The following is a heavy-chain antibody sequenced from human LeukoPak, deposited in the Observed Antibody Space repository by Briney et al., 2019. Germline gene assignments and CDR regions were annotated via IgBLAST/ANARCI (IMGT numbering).Heavy chain of an antibody. D-gene: IGHD3-9*01. CDR3: AKDSNYDILTGKADV. CDR2: IKQDGSEK. V-gene: IGHV3-7*01. Sequence: GGSLRLSCAASGFTFSNYWMSWVRQAPGKGLEWVANIKQDGSEKYYVDSVKGRFTISRDNAKNSLYLQMNSLRAEDTALYYCAKDSNYDILTGKADVWGQGTTVTVSS. CDR1: GFTFSNYW. J-gene: IGHJ6*02.